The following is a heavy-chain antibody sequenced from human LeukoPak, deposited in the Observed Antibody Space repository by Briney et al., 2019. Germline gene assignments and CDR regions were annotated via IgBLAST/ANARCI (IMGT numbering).Heavy chain of an antibody. D-gene: IGHD4-23*01. J-gene: IGHJ4*02. Sequence: GGSLLLSCAASGFTFSSQTVSWVRQAPGKGLQWVSTLSGSGGSTYYADSVKGRFTISRDNSRNTLYLQMNSLRAEDTAVYYCAKDWGRTTVVTPDYWGQGTLVTVSS. CDR3: AKDWGRTTVVTPDY. V-gene: IGHV3-23*01. CDR2: LSGSGGST. CDR1: GFTFSSQT.